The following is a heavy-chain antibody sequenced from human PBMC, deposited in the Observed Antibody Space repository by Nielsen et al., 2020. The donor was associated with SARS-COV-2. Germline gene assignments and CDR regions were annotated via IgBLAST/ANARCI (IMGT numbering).Heavy chain of an antibody. V-gene: IGHV3-33*06. J-gene: IGHJ4*02. CDR3: AKSIPYDILTGYYPDYYFDY. D-gene: IGHD3-9*01. CDR2: IWYDGSNK. Sequence: WIRQPPGKGPEWVAVIWYDGSNKYYADSVKGRFTISRDNSKNTLYLQMNSLRAEDTAVYYCAKSIPYDILTGYYPDYYFDYWGQGTLVTVSS.